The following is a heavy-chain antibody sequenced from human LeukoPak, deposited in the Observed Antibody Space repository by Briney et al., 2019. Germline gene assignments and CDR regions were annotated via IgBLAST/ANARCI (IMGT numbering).Heavy chain of an antibody. V-gene: IGHV1-2*06. D-gene: IGHD3-10*01. CDR2: ISPSNGGA. CDR3: AREEGDYGSGSYYDV. CDR1: GYTFTGYY. Sequence: ASVKVSCKASGYTFTGYYIHWVRQAPGQGLEWMGRISPSNGGADFAQEFQGRVTMTRDTSISTAYMELSGLTSDDTAVFYCAREEGDYGSGSYYDVWGQGTLVTVSS. J-gene: IGHJ1*01.